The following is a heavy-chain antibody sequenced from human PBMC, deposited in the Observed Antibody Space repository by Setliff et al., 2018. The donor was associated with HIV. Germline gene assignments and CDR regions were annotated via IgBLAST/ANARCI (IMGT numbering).Heavy chain of an antibody. J-gene: IGHJ6*03. CDR3: AKGRYSSGANYYYYYMDV. D-gene: IGHD6-19*01. CDR1: GFTFSNYG. Sequence: GGSLRLSCAASGFTFSNYGMHWVRQAPGKGLEWVAVIWYDANNKYYADFVKGRFTISRDNSKNTLYLQMNSLRAEDTAVYYCAKGRYSSGANYYYYYMDVRGKGTTVTVSS. CDR2: IWYDANNK. V-gene: IGHV3-33*06.